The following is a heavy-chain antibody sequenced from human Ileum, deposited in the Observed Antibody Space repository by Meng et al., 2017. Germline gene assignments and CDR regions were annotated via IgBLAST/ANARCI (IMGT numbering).Heavy chain of an antibody. CDR2: SYYSAST. J-gene: IGHJ4*02. CDR1: GGSVSRACHY. Sequence: SDTLAPDCTVSGGSVSRACHYWSWIRLPLGNGLEWIGYSYYSASTHYDSSTKSRVTISVDIFQTPFSMKLNYVTVADTAISFCERCSTSHGPYFFDYWGQGTLVTVSS. CDR3: ERCSTSHGPYFFDY. V-gene: IGHV4-61*01. D-gene: IGHD3-10*02.